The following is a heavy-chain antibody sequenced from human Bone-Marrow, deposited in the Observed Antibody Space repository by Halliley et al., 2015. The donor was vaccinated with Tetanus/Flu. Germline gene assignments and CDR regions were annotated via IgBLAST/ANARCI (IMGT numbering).Heavy chain of an antibody. V-gene: IGHV3-33*01. Sequence: LILANGRNEYYANPLKGRITISRDTSKNTLYLQMDSLRTEDTAVYYCARDGDTTASYWYFDLWGRGTRVTVSS. CDR3: ARDGDTTASYWYFDL. J-gene: IGHJ2*01. CDR2: ILANGRNE. D-gene: IGHD2-21*01.